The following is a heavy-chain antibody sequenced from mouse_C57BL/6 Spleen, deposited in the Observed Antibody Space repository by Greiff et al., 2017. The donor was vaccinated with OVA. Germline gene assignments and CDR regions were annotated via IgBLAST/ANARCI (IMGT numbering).Heavy chain of an antibody. Sequence: VQLQQSGPELVKPGASVKISCKASGYSFTSYYIHWVKQRPGPGLEWIGWIYPGSGNTKYNEKFKGKATLTADTSSSTAYMQLSSLTSEDSAVYYCARTLYGSSFYYAMDYWGQGTSVTVSS. V-gene: IGHV1-66*01. CDR1: GYSFTSYY. D-gene: IGHD1-1*01. CDR3: ARTLYGSSFYYAMDY. J-gene: IGHJ4*01. CDR2: IYPGSGNT.